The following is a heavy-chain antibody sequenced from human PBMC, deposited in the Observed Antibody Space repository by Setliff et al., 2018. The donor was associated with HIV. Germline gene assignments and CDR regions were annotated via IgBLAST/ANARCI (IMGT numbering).Heavy chain of an antibody. J-gene: IGHJ3*01. Sequence: GGSLRLSCAASGFTFDDYAMHWVRQAPGKGLEWVSGITDRGDKTYYADSVKGRFTISRDNSNNTLYLQMHGLRADDTAVYYCARDRPRRIVVATNLPNAFDVWGHGTLVTVSS. CDR1: GFTFDDYA. CDR3: ARDRPRRIVVATNLPNAFDV. D-gene: IGHD2-15*01. CDR2: ITDRGDKT. V-gene: IGHV3-23*01.